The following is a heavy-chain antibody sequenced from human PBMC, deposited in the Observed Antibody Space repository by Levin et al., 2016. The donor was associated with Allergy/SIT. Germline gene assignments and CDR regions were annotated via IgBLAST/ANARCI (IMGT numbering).Heavy chain of an antibody. Sequence: VRQMPGKGLEWMGIIYPGDSDTRYSPSFQGQVTISADKSISTAYLQWSSLKASDTAMYYCARQSQLWLGFDYWGQGTLVTVSS. CDR3: ARQSQLWLGFDY. J-gene: IGHJ4*02. V-gene: IGHV5-51*01. D-gene: IGHD5-18*01. CDR2: IYPGDSDT.